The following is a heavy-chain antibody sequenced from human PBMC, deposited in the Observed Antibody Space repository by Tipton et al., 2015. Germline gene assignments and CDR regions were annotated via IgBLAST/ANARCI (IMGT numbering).Heavy chain of an antibody. Sequence: TLSLTCDVSGYSISSGYYWSWIRQPPGKGLEWIGSFFHSGNTFHNPSLRSRVIISVDTSKNQISLTVTSVTAADTAVYYCARARGRHGGLFDSWGQGTLVTVSS. D-gene: IGHD4-23*01. V-gene: IGHV4-38-2*01. CDR2: FFHSGNT. CDR3: ARARGRHGGLFDS. CDR1: GYSISSGYY. J-gene: IGHJ4*02.